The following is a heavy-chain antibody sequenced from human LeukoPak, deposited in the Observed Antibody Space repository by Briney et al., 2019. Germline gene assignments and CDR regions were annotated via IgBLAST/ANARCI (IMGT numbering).Heavy chain of an antibody. D-gene: IGHD3-22*01. Sequence: QPGGSLRLSCAASGFTFSSYWMHWVRQVPGKGLEWVSRINNDGSSTAYADSVKGRFTISRDNAKNTLFLQMSSLRAEDTAVYYCVRDLELVCYDSTAYEYWGQGNLVTVSS. CDR2: INNDGSST. J-gene: IGHJ4*02. V-gene: IGHV3-74*01. CDR1: GFTFSSYW. CDR3: VRDLELVCYDSTAYEY.